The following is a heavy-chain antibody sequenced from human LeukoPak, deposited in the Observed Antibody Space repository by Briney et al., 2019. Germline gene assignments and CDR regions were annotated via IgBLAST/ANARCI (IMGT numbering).Heavy chain of an antibody. V-gene: IGHV3-7*04. D-gene: IGHD2-15*01. CDR2: IKQDGSEK. Sequence: GGSLRLSCAASGFTFSSHWMTWVRQAPGKGLEWVANIKQDGSEKYYVDSVKGRFTISRDNAKNSLHLQLNSLRAEDTAVYYCARPSYSYCSGGSCYSGYWGQGTLVTVSS. CDR1: GFTFSSHW. CDR3: ARPSYSYCSGGSCYSGY. J-gene: IGHJ4*02.